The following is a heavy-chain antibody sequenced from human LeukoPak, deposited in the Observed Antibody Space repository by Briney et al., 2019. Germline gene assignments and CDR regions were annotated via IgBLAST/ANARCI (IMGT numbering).Heavy chain of an antibody. CDR2: IHYSGST. CDR3: ARLVWLGESPGSWFDS. D-gene: IGHD3-10*01. Sequence: SETLSLTCSVSGGSITSHIWSWIRQPPGKGLEWIGYIHYSGSTNYNPSLKSRVTISPDTSKNQLFLKLNSVTAADTAAYYCARLVWLGESPGSWFDSWGQGTLVTVSS. V-gene: IGHV4-59*11. CDR1: GGSITSHI. J-gene: IGHJ5*01.